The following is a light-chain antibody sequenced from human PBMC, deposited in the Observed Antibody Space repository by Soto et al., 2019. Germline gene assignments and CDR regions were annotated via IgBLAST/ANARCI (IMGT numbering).Light chain of an antibody. CDR3: SSYASTATRV. CDR2: DVI. Sequence: QSVLTQPASVSGSPGQSITISCTGTSSDVGGYNSVSWYQQHPGKAPQLMIYDVIYRPSGVSARFTGSKSGNTASLTVSGLRAEDEADYYCSSYASTATRVFGGGTKVTV. CDR1: SSDVGGYNS. V-gene: IGLV2-14*01. J-gene: IGLJ3*02.